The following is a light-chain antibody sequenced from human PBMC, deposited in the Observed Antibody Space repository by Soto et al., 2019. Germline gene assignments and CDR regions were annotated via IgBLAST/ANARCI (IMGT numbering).Light chain of an antibody. V-gene: IGLV2-14*01. CDR3: NSYTTSNTFV. CDR1: SSDIGSYDY. CDR2: EVI. Sequence: QSALTQPASVSGSPGQSITISCTGTSSDIGSYDYVSWYQQHPGKAPNLIIYEVINRPSGVSDRFSGSKSGNTASLTISGLQSEDEADYYCNSYTTSNTFVFGSGTKVTVL. J-gene: IGLJ1*01.